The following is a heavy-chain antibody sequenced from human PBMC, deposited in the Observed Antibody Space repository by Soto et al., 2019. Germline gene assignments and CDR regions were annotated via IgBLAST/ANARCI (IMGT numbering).Heavy chain of an antibody. CDR2: ISYDGSNQ. CDR1: GFTFNIYG. CDR3: AKDLDGFYDSSGYPLDY. D-gene: IGHD3-22*01. V-gene: IGHV3-30*18. Sequence: GGSLRLSCAASGFTFNIYGMHWVRQAPDKGLEWVALISYDGSNQYYADSVKGRFTISRDNSKNTLYLQMHSLRAEDTAVYYCAKDLDGFYDSSGYPLDYWGQGTLVTVSS. J-gene: IGHJ4*02.